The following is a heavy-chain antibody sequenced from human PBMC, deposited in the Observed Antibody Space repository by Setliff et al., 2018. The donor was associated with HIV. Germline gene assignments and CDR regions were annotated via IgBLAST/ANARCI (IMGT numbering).Heavy chain of an antibody. CDR2: TFYSGST. D-gene: IGHD3-3*01. CDR1: GASVSTTGYY. Sequence: SETLSLTCTVSGASVSTTGYYWGWLRQSPGKGLQWIGTTFYSGSTYYNPSLKSRVTISLDTSNNDFSLTLTSVTAADTALYFCATYLSDNYLDGAFDIWGRGTMVTVSS. V-gene: IGHV4-39*02. J-gene: IGHJ3*02. CDR3: ATYLSDNYLDGAFDI.